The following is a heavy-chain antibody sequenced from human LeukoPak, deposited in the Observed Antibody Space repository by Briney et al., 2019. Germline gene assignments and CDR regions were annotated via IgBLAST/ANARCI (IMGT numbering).Heavy chain of an antibody. D-gene: IGHD3-10*01. V-gene: IGHV4-61*02. CDR2: IYTSGST. J-gene: IGHJ6*02. Sequence: PSETLSLTCTVSGGSISSGSYYWSWIRQPAGKGLEWIGRIYTSGSTNYNPSLKSRVTISVDTSKDQFSLKLSSVTAADTAVYYCARSVTMVRGLVIMDVWGQGTTVTVSS. CDR3: ARSVTMVRGLVIMDV. CDR1: GGSISSGSYY.